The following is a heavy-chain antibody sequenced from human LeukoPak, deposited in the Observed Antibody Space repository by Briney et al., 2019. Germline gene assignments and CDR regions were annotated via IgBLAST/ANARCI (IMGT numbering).Heavy chain of an antibody. Sequence: GGSLRLSCAASGFTFDDYGMSWVRQAPGKGLEWVSGINWNGGSTGYADSVKGRFTISRDNAKNSLYLQMNSLRAEDTALYYCAGGYDSSGYYYHAFDIWGQETMVTVSS. CDR3: AGGYDSSGYYYHAFDI. J-gene: IGHJ3*02. CDR1: GFTFDDYG. CDR2: INWNGGST. D-gene: IGHD3-22*01. V-gene: IGHV3-20*04.